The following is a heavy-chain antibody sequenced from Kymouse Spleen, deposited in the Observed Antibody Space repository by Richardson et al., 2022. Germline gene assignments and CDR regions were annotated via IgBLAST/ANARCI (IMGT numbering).Heavy chain of an antibody. CDR2: INHSGST. J-gene: IGHJ6*02. D-gene: IGHD3-10*01. CDR3: ASVWFGENYYYYGMDV. V-gene: IGHV4-34*01. Sequence: QVQLQQWGAGLLKPSETLSLTCAVYGGSFSGYYWSWIRQPPGKGLEWIGEINHSGSTNYNPSLKSRVTISVDTSKNQFSLKLSSVTAADTAVYYCASVWFGENYYYYGMDVWGQGTTVTVSS. CDR1: GGSFSGYY.